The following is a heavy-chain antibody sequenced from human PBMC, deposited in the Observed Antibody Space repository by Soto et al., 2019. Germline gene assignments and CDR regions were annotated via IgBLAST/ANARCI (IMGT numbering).Heavy chain of an antibody. D-gene: IGHD3-3*01. J-gene: IGHJ6*02. CDR1: GFTFSSYS. Sequence: GGSLRLSCAASGFTFSSYSMNWCRQAPGKGLEWVSSISSSSSYIYYADSVKGRFTISRDNAKNSLYLQMNSLRAEDTAVDYCENDLSLSAPGHRSRFCARGYGMDVWGQETTVTASS. CDR3: ENDLSLSAPGHRSRFCARGYGMDV. CDR2: ISSSSSYI. V-gene: IGHV3-21*04.